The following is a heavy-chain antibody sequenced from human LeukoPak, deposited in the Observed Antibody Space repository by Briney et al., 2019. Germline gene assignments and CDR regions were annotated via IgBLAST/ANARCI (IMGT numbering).Heavy chain of an antibody. J-gene: IGHJ4*02. CDR3: AKDDLLSGNGFDY. CDR1: GFTFSSYG. V-gene: IGHV3-30*02. CDR2: IRYDGSNK. Sequence: PGGSLRLSCAASGFTFSSYGMHWVRQAPGKGLEWVAFIRYDGSNKYYADSVKGRFTISRDNSKNTLYLQMNSLRAEDTAVYYCAKDDLLSGNGFDYWGQGTLVTVSS. D-gene: IGHD2-8*01.